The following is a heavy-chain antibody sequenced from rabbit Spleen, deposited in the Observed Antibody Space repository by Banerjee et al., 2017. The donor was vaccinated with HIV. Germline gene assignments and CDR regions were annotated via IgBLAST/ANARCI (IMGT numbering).Heavy chain of an antibody. D-gene: IGHD2-1*01. V-gene: IGHV1S45*01. CDR3: VRMGDNGVADYAFDP. J-gene: IGHJ2*01. CDR1: GFSFSSTYW. CDR2: IDAGSSGFT. Sequence: QEQLVEYGGDLVQPGASLTLTCTTSGFSFSSTYWICWVRQAPGKGLEWIACIDAGSSGFTYSATWAKGRFTCSKTSSTTMTLRMTSLSAADTATYFCVRMGDNGVADYAFDPWGQGTLVTVS.